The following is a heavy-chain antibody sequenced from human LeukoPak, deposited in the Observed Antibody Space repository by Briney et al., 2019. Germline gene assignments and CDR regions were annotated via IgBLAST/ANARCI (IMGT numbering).Heavy chain of an antibody. D-gene: IGHD3-3*01. CDR3: ARERYDFWSGREFDP. CDR1: GGSISSYY. V-gene: IGHV4-59*01. J-gene: IGHJ5*02. CDR2: IYYSGST. Sequence: SETLSLTCTVSGGSISSYYWSWIRQPPGKGLEWIGYIYYSGSTNYNPSLKSRVTIPVDTSKNQFSLKLSSVTAADTAVYYCARERYDFWSGREFDPWGQGTLVTVSS.